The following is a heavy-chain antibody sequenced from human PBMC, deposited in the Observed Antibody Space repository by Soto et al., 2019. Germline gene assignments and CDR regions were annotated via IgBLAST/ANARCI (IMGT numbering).Heavy chain of an antibody. CDR1: GFTFSSYS. CDR3: AVIGVVAATHWXDP. CDR2: ISSSSTYI. D-gene: IGHD2-15*01. J-gene: IGHJ5*02. Sequence: EVQLVESGGGLVKPGGSLRLSCAASGFTFSSYSMNWVRQAPGKGLEWVSSISSSSTYIYYADSVKGRFTISRDNAKNSLYLQMNSLRAEXXXXXXCAVIGVVAATHWXDPWGQGT. V-gene: IGHV3-21*01.